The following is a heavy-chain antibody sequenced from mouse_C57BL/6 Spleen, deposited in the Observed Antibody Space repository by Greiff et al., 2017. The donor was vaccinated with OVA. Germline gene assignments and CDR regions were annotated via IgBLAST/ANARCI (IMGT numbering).Heavy chain of an antibody. J-gene: IGHJ4*01. V-gene: IGHV5-9-1*02. Sequence: DVKLVESGEGLVKPGGSLKLSCAASGFTFSSYAMSWVRQPPEKRLEWVAYISSGGDYIYYADTVKGRFTIPRDNARNTLYLQMSSLKTEDTAMYYCTRDYYGSSYYYAMDYWGQGTSVTVSS. CDR3: TRDYYGSSYYYAMDY. CDR1: GFTFSSYA. CDR2: ISSGGDYI. D-gene: IGHD1-1*01.